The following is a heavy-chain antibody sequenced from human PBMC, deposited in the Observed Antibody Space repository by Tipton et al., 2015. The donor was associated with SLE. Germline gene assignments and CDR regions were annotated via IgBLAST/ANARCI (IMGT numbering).Heavy chain of an antibody. CDR3: VRVGTPDYYMDV. CDR2: IGWDSAYI. V-gene: IGHV3-9*01. J-gene: IGHJ6*03. CDR1: GISFDDYA. D-gene: IGHD7-27*01. Sequence: SLRLSCAASGISFDDYAMHWVRQAPGKGLEWVAGIGWDSAYIAYEDSVEGRFTISRDNAKKPLYLQMDSLRPDDTAFYYCVRVGTPDYYMDVWGKGTRVTVSS.